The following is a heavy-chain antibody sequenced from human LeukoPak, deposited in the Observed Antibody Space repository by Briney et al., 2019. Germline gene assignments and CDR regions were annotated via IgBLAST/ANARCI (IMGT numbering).Heavy chain of an antibody. CDR3: ARDHGSSWLRYYMDV. J-gene: IGHJ6*03. Sequence: SVKVSCKASRGTFSSYAISWVRQAPGQGLEWMGGIIPIFGTANYAQKFQGRVTITTDESTSTAYMELSSLRSEDTAVYYCARDHGSSWLRYYMDVWGKGTTVTVSS. D-gene: IGHD6-13*01. V-gene: IGHV1-69*05. CDR1: RGTFSSYA. CDR2: IIPIFGTA.